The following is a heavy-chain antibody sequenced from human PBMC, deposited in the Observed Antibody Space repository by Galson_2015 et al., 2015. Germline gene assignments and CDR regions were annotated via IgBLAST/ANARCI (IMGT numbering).Heavy chain of an antibody. D-gene: IGHD6-19*01. CDR2: IRSKANSYAT. Sequence: SLRLSCAASGSTFSGSAMHWVRQASGKGLEWVGRIRSKANSYATAYAAPVKGRFTISRDDSKNTAYLQMNSLKTEDTAVYYCTRHTIAVAGTGKDYWGQGTLVTVSS. V-gene: IGHV3-73*01. J-gene: IGHJ4*02. CDR1: GSTFSGSA. CDR3: TRHTIAVAGTGKDY.